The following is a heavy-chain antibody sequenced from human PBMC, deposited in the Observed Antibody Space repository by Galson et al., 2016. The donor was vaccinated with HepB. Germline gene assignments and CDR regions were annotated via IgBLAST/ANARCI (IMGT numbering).Heavy chain of an antibody. CDR1: GYSFSNYW. CDR3: ARLIRGVTYNS. D-gene: IGHD3-10*01. V-gene: IGHV5-51*01. J-gene: IGHJ4*02. CDR2: ISPGDSHT. Sequence: QSGAEVKKPGESLKISCQGSGYSFSNYWIGWVRQKPGKGLEWMGIISPGDSHTRYSPSFQGQVTISADNSINTAYLQWNSLKASDTAIYYCARLIRGVTYNSWGQGTLVTVSS.